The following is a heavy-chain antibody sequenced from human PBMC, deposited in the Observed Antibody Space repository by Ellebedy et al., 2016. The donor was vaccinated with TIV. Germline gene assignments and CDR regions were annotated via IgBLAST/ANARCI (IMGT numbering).Heavy chain of an antibody. CDR2: IYHSGST. J-gene: IGHJ3*02. D-gene: IGHD2/OR15-2a*01. CDR3: ATFRNLDGFDI. CDR1: GYSVSSGSY. V-gene: IGHV4-38-2*01. Sequence: SETLSLTCAVSGYSVSSGSYWGWIRPPPGKGLEWIGSIYHSGSTYYNPSLKRRVTISMDTSRNQFSLRLTSVTAADTAVYYCATFRNLDGFDIWGQGKMVTVSS.